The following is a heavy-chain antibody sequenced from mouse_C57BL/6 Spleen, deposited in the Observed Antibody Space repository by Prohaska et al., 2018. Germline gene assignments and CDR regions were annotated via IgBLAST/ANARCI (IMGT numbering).Heavy chain of an antibody. D-gene: IGHD1-1*01. CDR2: IYPGSGST. J-gene: IGHJ2*01. CDR3: AREGHYYGSSYYFDY. CDR1: GYTFTSYW. Sequence: GAELVKPGASVKMSCKASGYTFTSYWITWVKQRPGQGLEWIGDIYPGSGSTNYNEKFKSKATLTVDTSSSTAYMQLSSLTSEDSAVYDCAREGHYYGSSYYFDYWGQGTTLTVSS. V-gene: IGHV1-55*01.